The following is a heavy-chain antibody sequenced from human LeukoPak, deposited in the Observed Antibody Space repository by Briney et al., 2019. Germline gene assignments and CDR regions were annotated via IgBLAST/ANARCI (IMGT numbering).Heavy chain of an antibody. CDR2: ISGGGEDT. CDR3: AKPRAMTTGVGRYFDL. D-gene: IGHD1-1*01. Sequence: PGGSLRLSCAASGFTFSNFWMHWVRQVPGKGLVWVSAISGGGEDTYYPDSVKGRFTISRDNSKNTLYLQMNSLRAEDTAIYYCAKPRAMTTGVGRYFDLWGRGTLVTVSS. V-gene: IGHV3-23*01. J-gene: IGHJ2*01. CDR1: GFTFSNFW.